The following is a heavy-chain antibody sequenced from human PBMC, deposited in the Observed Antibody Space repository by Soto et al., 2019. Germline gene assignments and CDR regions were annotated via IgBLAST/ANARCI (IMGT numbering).Heavy chain of an antibody. Sequence: ASVKVSCKVSGYTLTELSMHWVRQAPGKGLEWMGGFDPEDGDTIYAQKFQGRVTMTTDTSTDTAYMELRSLRSDDTAVYYCARIVGADRRWFDPWGQGTLVTVS. D-gene: IGHD1-26*01. J-gene: IGHJ5*02. CDR3: ARIVGADRRWFDP. CDR2: FDPEDGDT. CDR1: GYTLTELS. V-gene: IGHV1-24*01.